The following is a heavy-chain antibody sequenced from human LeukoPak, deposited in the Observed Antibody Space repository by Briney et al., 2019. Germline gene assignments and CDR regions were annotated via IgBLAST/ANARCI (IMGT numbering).Heavy chain of an antibody. CDR2: ISGSGGSS. CDR3: TSGIAAAGIFDY. J-gene: IGHJ4*02. D-gene: IGHD6-13*01. V-gene: IGHV3-23*01. Sequence: GGSLRLSCAASGFTFSSYAMNWVRQAPGKGLEWVSAISGSGGSSYYGDSVKGRFTISRDNSKNTLYLHMNSLRAEDTAVYYCTSGIAAAGIFDYWGQGTLVTVSS. CDR1: GFTFSSYA.